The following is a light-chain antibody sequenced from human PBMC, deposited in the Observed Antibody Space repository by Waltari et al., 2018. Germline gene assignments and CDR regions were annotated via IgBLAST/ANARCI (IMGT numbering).Light chain of an antibody. Sequence: QSVLTQPPSVSGAPGQRVTISCTGSSSNFGATFDIHWYQHFPGTAPKLLIYGNTKRPSGVPARFSACTSGTSASLAITGLQAEDEADYYCQSYASSLGAVVFGGGTKLTVL. V-gene: IGLV1-40*01. CDR1: SSNFGATFD. CDR2: GNT. CDR3: QSYASSLGAVV. J-gene: IGLJ2*01.